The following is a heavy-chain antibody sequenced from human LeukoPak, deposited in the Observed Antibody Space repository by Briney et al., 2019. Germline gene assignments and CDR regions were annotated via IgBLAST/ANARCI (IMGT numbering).Heavy chain of an antibody. D-gene: IGHD6-13*01. J-gene: IGHJ4*02. CDR2: ISAYNGNT. Sequence: ASVKVSCKASGYTFTSYGISWVRQATGQGLEWMGWISAYNGNTNYAQKLQGRVTMTTDTSTSTAYMELRSLRSDDTAVYYCARDRVLSIAAAGTRFAYYWGQGTLVTVSS. V-gene: IGHV1-18*01. CDR3: ARDRVLSIAAAGTRFAYY. CDR1: GYTFTSYG.